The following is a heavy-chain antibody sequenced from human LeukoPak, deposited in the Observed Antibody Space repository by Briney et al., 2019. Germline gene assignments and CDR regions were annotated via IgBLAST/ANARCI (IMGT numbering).Heavy chain of an antibody. CDR3: ACLPRTYGSGPIKTVY. J-gene: IGHJ4*02. CDR2: IYYSGST. CDR1: GGSISSSSYY. V-gene: IGHV4-39*01. Sequence: SETLSLTCTVSGGSISSSSYYWGWIRQPPGKGLEWIGSIYYSGSTYYNPSLKSRVTISVDTSKNQFSLKLSSVTAADTAVYYCACLPRTYGSGPIKTVYWGQGTLVTVSS. D-gene: IGHD3-10*01.